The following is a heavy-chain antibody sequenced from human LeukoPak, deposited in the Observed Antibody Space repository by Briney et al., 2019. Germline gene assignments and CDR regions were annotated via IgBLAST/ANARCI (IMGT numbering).Heavy chain of an antibody. CDR2: ITSSSSFT. D-gene: IGHD3-22*01. V-gene: IGHV3-21*01. J-gene: IGHJ5*02. CDR3: ARSVGSYYGDL. Sequence: GGSLRLSCAASGFTFSTYAMSWVRQAPGKGLDWVASITSSSSFTYYADSVKGRFTISRDNAKNSLYLQMNSLTLDDTAVYYCARSVGSYYGDLWGQGTLVTVSS. CDR1: GFTFSTYA.